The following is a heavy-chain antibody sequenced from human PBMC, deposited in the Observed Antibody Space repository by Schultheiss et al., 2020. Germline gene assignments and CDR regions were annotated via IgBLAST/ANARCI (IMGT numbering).Heavy chain of an antibody. Sequence: GGSLRLSCAASGFTFSSYGMHWVRQAPGKGLEWVAVISYDGSDLYYVDSVKGRFTISRDNSKNTLYLEMNSLRAEDTAVYYCAKDFAHDYYYRMDVWGQGTTVTVSS. CDR2: ISYDGSDL. J-gene: IGHJ6*02. V-gene: IGHV3-30*18. CDR3: AKDFAHDYYYRMDV. CDR1: GFTFSSYG.